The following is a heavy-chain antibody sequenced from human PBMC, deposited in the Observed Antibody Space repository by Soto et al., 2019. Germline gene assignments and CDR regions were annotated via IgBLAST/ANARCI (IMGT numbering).Heavy chain of an antibody. CDR1: GGSISSYY. CDR3: ARRSMILGGYYFDY. CDR2: IYYSVST. Sequence: QVQLQESGPGLVKPSETLSLTCTVSGGSISSYYWSWIRQPPGKGLEWIGYIYYSVSTNYNPSLKSRVTISADTSRNQFSLKLTSVTAADTAVYYCARRSMILGGYYFDYWGQGTLVTVSS. D-gene: IGHD3-16*01. J-gene: IGHJ4*02. V-gene: IGHV4-59*12.